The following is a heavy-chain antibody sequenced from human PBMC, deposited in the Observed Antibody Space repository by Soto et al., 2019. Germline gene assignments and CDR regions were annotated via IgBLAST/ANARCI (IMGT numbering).Heavy chain of an antibody. CDR2: ISGRDDTT. Sequence: VQLVESGGDLTQPGGSLRLSCAASGFSVRGYGMSWVRQAPGKALEWVSGISGRDDTTYYTDSVRGRFTISKDTSKNTLYLQMNSLRVEDTAVYYFEGSWTWGQGTMVTVSS. CDR1: GFSVRGYG. CDR3: EGSWT. D-gene: IGHD5-12*01. J-gene: IGHJ3*01. V-gene: IGHV3-23*04.